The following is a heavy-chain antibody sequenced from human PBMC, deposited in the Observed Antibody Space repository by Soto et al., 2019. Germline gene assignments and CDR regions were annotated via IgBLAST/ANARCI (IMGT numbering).Heavy chain of an antibody. D-gene: IGHD2-15*01. V-gene: IGHV1-69*04. CDR2: IIPIFGIA. CDR1: GGTFSSYA. Sequence: ASVKVSCKASGGTFSSYAISWVRQAPGQGLEWMGRIIPIFGIANYAQKFQGRVTITADKSTSTAYMELSSLRSEDTAVYYCARDRPYCSGGSCYNWFDPWGQGTLVTVSS. J-gene: IGHJ5*02. CDR3: ARDRPYCSGGSCYNWFDP.